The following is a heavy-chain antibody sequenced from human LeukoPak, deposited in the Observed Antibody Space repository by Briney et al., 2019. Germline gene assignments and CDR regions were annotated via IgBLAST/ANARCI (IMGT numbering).Heavy chain of an antibody. CDR3: ATDFAY. Sequence: NPSETLSLTCTVSGGSISSDYWTLIRQPAGKGLEWIGLIYTSGSTNYNPSLKSRVTMSVDTAKNQFSLKLSSVTAADTAVYYCATDFAYWGQGILVTVSS. CDR1: GGSISSDY. V-gene: IGHV4-4*07. CDR2: IYTSGST. J-gene: IGHJ4*02.